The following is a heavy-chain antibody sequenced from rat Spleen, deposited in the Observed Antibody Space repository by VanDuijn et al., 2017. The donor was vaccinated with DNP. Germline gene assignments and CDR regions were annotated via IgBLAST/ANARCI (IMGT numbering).Heavy chain of an antibody. CDR1: GFTFSSYW. CDR3: AKFDY. J-gene: IGHJ2*01. CDR2: INTDGGST. V-gene: IGHV5-58*01. Sequence: EVQLVETGGGLVQPGRSLKLSCVASGFTFSSYWMYWIRQAPGKGLEWVASINTDGGSTYYPDSVKGRFTISRDNAENTVYLQMNSLRSEDTATYYCAKFDYWGQGVMVTVSS.